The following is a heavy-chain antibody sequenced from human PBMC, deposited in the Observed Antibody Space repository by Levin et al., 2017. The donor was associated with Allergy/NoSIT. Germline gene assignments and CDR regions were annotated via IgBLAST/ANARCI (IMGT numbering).Heavy chain of an antibody. V-gene: IGHV3-11*01. D-gene: IGHD2/OR15-2a*01. Sequence: GESLKISCAASGFTFTDYFMSWIRQAPGKGLEWVSYISSSGSTIYYADSVKGRFTISRDNAKNSVYLQMNSLRAEDTAVYYCARDIYTRTPEYYDYCGQGTLVTVSS. CDR2: ISSSGSTI. J-gene: IGHJ4*02. CDR3: ARDIYTRTPEYYDY. CDR1: GFTFTDYF.